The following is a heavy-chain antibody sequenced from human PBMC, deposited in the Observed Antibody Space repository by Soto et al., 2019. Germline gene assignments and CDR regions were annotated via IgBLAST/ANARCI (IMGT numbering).Heavy chain of an antibody. J-gene: IGHJ4*02. CDR2: IYHSGST. CDR3: ARGITMVRGTPSWYFDY. Sequence: QVQLQESGPGLVTPSGTLSLTCAVSSGSISSSNWWRWVRQPPGKGLEWIGEIYHSGSTNYNPSLKSRVTTAVDKSKNQFARKRSSVTAADTAVYYCARGITMVRGTPSWYFDYWGQGTLVTVSS. CDR1: SGSISSSNW. V-gene: IGHV4-4*02. D-gene: IGHD3-10*01.